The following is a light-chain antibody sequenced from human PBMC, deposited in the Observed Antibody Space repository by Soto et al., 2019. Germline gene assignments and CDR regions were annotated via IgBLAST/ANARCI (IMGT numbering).Light chain of an antibody. CDR2: RAS. CDR1: QNIYSN. Sequence: DTVMTQSPATLSVSPGERATLSCRASQNIYSNLAWYQQKAGQAPRLLIYRASTRATGVPDRFSGSGSGTEFTLPISSLQSEDSAVYFCQQSSDWPPYTFGQGTKLEIK. CDR3: QQSSDWPPYT. J-gene: IGKJ2*01. V-gene: IGKV3-15*01.